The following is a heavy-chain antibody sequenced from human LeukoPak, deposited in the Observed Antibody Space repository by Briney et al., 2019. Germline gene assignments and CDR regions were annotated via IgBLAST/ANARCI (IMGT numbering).Heavy chain of an antibody. D-gene: IGHD1-26*01. Sequence: LGGSLRLSCAASGFTFSNYAMSWVRQTPGKGLEWVSVISGSGDRTNYADSVQGRFTISRDNAKNTVYLQMNSLRAEDSAVYYCARGPGGSYSFDYWGQGTLVTVSS. CDR3: ARGPGGSYSFDY. J-gene: IGHJ4*02. CDR2: ISGSGDRT. CDR1: GFTFSNYA. V-gene: IGHV3-23*01.